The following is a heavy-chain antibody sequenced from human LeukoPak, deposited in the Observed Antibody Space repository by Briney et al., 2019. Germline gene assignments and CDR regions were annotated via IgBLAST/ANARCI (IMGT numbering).Heavy chain of an antibody. CDR3: ARDLRRTTFDY. CDR2: MWSEDNSQ. V-gene: IGHV3-33*01. D-gene: IGHD4-11*01. J-gene: IGHJ4*02. Sequence: PARSLSLSCAASGFAFNNYGIHWVRQAPGKGREWVGVMWSEDNSQHYADSVKGRFTISKDSSKNTLYLQMNSLRAEDTAVYYCARDLRRTTFDYWGQGTLVTVSS. CDR1: GFAFNNYG.